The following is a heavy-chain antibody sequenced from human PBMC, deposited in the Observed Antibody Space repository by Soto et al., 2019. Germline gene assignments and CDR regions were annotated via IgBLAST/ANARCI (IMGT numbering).Heavy chain of an antibody. D-gene: IGHD6-13*01. J-gene: IGHJ4*02. Sequence: QVQLVESGGGLVKPGGSLRLSCVASGFTFSDYYMSWIRQAPGKGLEWVSSISISISYTDYADSVKGRFTISRDNAKNSLYLQMSSLRAEDTAVYYCARGSIVAANFDFWGQGTLVTVSS. CDR2: ISISISYT. V-gene: IGHV3-11*05. CDR1: GFTFSDYY. CDR3: ARGSIVAANFDF.